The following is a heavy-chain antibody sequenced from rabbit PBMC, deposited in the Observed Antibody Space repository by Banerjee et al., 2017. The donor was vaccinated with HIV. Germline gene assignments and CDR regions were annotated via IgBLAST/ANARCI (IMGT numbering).Heavy chain of an antibody. Sequence: QSLEESGGDLVKPGASLTLTCKASGFSFSSSDWTCWVRQAPGKGLEWIACIYTANGGTYYASWAKDRLTISKTSSTTVTLQMTSLTAADTATYFCARGFVSDAAYGYAPTRLDLWGPGTLVTVS. CDR1: GFSFSSSDW. CDR2: IYTANGGT. J-gene: IGHJ3*01. CDR3: ARGFVSDAAYGYAPTRLDL. V-gene: IGHV1S40*01. D-gene: IGHD6-1*01.